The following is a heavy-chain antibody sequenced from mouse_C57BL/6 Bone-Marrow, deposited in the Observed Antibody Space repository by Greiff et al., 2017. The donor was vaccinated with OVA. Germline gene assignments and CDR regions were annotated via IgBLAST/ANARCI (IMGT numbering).Heavy chain of an antibody. CDR1: GSTFNSYW. J-gene: IGHJ4*01. V-gene: IGHV1-55*01. CDR2: ISPVSGST. D-gene: IGHD2-5*01. Sequence: VQLQQPGAELVKPGASVKMSCKASGSTFNSYWITWVKQRPGQGLEWIGDISPVSGSTNYNEQFHSKATLTVYTSSSTSYMQLSSLTSEDSAVYYCASYYSNYVDYAMDYWGQGTSVTVSA. CDR3: ASYYSNYVDYAMDY.